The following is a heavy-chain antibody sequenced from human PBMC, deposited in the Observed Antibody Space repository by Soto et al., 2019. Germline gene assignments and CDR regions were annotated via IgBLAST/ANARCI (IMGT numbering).Heavy chain of an antibody. CDR2: ISSSSYI. CDR3: ARDHMVRGVVAFDI. Sequence: GGSLRLSCAASGFTFSSYSMNWVRQAPGKGLEWVSSISSSSYIYYADSVKGRFTISRDNAKNSLYLQMNSLRAEDTAVYYCARDHMVRGVVAFDIWGQGTMVTVSS. V-gene: IGHV3-21*01. J-gene: IGHJ3*02. CDR1: GFTFSSYS. D-gene: IGHD3-10*01.